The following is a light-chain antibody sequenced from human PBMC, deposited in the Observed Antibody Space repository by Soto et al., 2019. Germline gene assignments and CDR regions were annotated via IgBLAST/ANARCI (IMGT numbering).Light chain of an antibody. Sequence: QSVLTQPPSASGTPGQRVTISCSGSSSNIGTNTVIWYQQLPGAAPKLLIYSDNQRPSGGPDRFSGSKSGTSASLAISGLQSEDEADYYCAAWDVSLVVFGGGTKLTFL. CDR3: AAWDVSLVV. J-gene: IGLJ2*01. CDR1: SSNIGTNT. V-gene: IGLV1-44*01. CDR2: SDN.